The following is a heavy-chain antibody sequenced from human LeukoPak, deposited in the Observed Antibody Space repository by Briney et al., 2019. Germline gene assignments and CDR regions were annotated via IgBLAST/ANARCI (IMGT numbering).Heavy chain of an antibody. Sequence: WRSLRLSCAASGFTFSSYAMHWVRQAPGKGLEWVAVISYDGSNKYYADFVKGRFTISRDNSKNTLYLQMNSLRAEDTAVYYCAKDSRDFWSGYYREYYFDYWGQGTLVTVSS. CDR1: GFTFSSYA. V-gene: IGHV3-30-3*01. J-gene: IGHJ4*02. D-gene: IGHD3-3*01. CDR3: AKDSRDFWSGYYREYYFDY. CDR2: ISYDGSNK.